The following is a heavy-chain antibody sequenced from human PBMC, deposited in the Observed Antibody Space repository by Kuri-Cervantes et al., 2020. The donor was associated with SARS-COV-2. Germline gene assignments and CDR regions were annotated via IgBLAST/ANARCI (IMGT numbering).Heavy chain of an antibody. CDR3: ARDRIPGFLEWPI. J-gene: IGHJ4*02. CDR2: INPNSGGT. Sequence: ASVKVSCKASGYTFTSYYMHWVRQAPGQGLEWMGWINPNSGGTNYAQKFQGRVTMTRDTSISTAYMELSRLRSDDTAVYYCARDRIPGFLEWPIWGQGTLVTVSS. V-gene: IGHV1-2*02. CDR1: GYTFTSYY. D-gene: IGHD3-3*01.